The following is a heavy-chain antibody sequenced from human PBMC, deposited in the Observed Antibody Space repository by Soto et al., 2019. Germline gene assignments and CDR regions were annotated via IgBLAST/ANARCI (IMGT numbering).Heavy chain of an antibody. CDR2: INSDGSST. Sequence: EVQLVESGGGLVQPGGSLRLSCAASGFTFSSYWMHWVRQAPGKGLVWVSRINSDGSSTSYADSVKGRFTISRDNAKNTLYLQMNSLRAEDTAVYYCAREMATIKWYYYGMDVWGQGTTVTVSS. V-gene: IGHV3-74*01. J-gene: IGHJ6*02. D-gene: IGHD5-12*01. CDR1: GFTFSSYW. CDR3: AREMATIKWYYYGMDV.